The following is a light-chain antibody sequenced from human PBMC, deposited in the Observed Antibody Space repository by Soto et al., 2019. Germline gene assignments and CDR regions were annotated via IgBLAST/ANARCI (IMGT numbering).Light chain of an antibody. V-gene: IGKV3D-20*02. CDR1: QSVSSNY. CDR2: GAS. J-gene: IGKJ1*01. CDR3: QQRSNWPPT. Sequence: EIVVTQSPGTLSLSPGEGATLSCSASQSVSSNYLAWYQQKPGQAPRLLIYGASNRATGIPDRFSGSGSGTDFTLTISYLEPEDFAVYYCQQRSNWPPTFGQGTKVDIK.